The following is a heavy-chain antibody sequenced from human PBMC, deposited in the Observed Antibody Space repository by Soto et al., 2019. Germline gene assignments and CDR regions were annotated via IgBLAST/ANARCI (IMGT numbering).Heavy chain of an antibody. D-gene: IGHD5-12*01. J-gene: IGHJ6*02. CDR3: ARGYSGYDYDYYYGMDV. CDR2: IIPIFGTA. CDR1: GGTFSSYA. Sequence: ASVKVSCKASGGTFSSYAISWVRQAPGQGLEWMGGIIPIFGTANYAQKFQGRVTITADESTSTAYMELSSLRSEDTAVYYCARGYSGYDYDYYYGMDVWGQGTTVTVS. V-gene: IGHV1-69*13.